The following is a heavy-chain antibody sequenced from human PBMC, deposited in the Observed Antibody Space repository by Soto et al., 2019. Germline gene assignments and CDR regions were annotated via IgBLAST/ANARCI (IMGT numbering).Heavy chain of an antibody. CDR3: ARCPSAIYGNWFDP. CDR2: IYYSGST. J-gene: IGHJ5*02. CDR1: GGSISSGGYY. D-gene: IGHD2-2*02. Sequence: QVQLQESGPGLVKPSQPLSLTCTVSGGSISSGGYYWSWIRQHPGKGLEWIGYIYYSGSTYYNPSLKSRVTIAVDTSKKQFSLKLSSVTAADTAVYYCARCPSAIYGNWFDPWGQGTLVTVSS. V-gene: IGHV4-31*03.